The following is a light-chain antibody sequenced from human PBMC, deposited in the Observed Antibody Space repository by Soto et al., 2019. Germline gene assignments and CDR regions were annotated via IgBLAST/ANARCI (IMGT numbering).Light chain of an antibody. Sequence: EIVLTQSPGTLSLSPGERGTLSCRASQSVSSNYLAWYQQKPGQAPRLLIYGASSRATGIPDRFSGSGSGTDFTLTISRLEPEDFAVYYCQQCGSSPLTFGGGTKVEIK. V-gene: IGKV3-20*01. CDR1: QSVSSNY. J-gene: IGKJ4*01. CDR3: QQCGSSPLT. CDR2: GAS.